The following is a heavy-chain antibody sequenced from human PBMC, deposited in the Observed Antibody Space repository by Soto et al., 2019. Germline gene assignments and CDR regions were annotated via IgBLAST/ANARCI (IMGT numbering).Heavy chain of an antibody. Sequence: GGSLRLSCAASGFTFSDYYMSWIRQAPGKGLEWVSYISSSGSTIYYADSVKGRFTISRDNAKNSLYLQMNSLRAEDTAVYYCARDLLYGDYEPAGWYFDLWGRGTLVTVSS. J-gene: IGHJ2*01. D-gene: IGHD4-17*01. CDR1: GFTFSDYY. V-gene: IGHV3-11*01. CDR2: ISSSGSTI. CDR3: ARDLLYGDYEPAGWYFDL.